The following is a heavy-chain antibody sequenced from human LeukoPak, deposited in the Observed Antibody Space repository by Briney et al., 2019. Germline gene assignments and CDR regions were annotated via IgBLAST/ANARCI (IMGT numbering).Heavy chain of an antibody. V-gene: IGHV3-7*05. D-gene: IGHD1-26*01. CDR3: ARRDSGCYSLPFDH. CDR1: GFTFSSYW. Sequence: GGSLRLSCAASGFTFSSYWMSWVRQAPGKGLEWVANIRHAGREKYYVDSVKGRFTISRDNSKNPLYLQMNRLSAEDTAVYYCARRDSGCYSLPFDHWGQGTLVTVSS. J-gene: IGHJ4*02. CDR2: IRHAGREK.